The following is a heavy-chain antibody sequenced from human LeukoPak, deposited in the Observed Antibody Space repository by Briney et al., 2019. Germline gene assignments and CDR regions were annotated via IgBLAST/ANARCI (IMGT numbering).Heavy chain of an antibody. CDR3: AKEWVGYCSSTSCAGGY. J-gene: IGHJ4*02. V-gene: IGHV3-30*18. Sequence: PGGSLRLSCAASGFTFSNYGMHWVRQAPGKGLEWVAVISYDGSNKYYADSVKGRFTISRDNSKNTLYLQMNSLRAEDTAVYYCAKEWVGYCSSTSCAGGYWGQGTLVTVSS. CDR1: GFTFSNYG. D-gene: IGHD2-2*01. CDR2: ISYDGSNK.